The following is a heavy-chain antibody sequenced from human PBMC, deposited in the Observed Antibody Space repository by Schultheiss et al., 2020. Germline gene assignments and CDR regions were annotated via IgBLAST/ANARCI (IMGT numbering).Heavy chain of an antibody. Sequence: SETLSLTCAVYGGSFSGYYWSWIRQPPGKGLEWIGEIHHSGSTYYNPSLKSRVTMSVDTSKNQFSLKLSSVTAADTAVYYCARGLRYSSSSGEDYWGQGTLVTFSS. CDR2: IHHSGST. V-gene: IGHV4-34*01. CDR3: ARGLRYSSSSGEDY. J-gene: IGHJ4*02. CDR1: GGSFSGYY. D-gene: IGHD6-6*01.